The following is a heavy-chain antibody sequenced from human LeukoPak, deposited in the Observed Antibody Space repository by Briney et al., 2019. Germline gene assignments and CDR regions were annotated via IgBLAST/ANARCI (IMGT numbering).Heavy chain of an antibody. D-gene: IGHD3-10*01. J-gene: IGHJ4*02. CDR3: ARDLYYYGSGSYDDY. Sequence: PGRSLRLSCAASGFTFSSYAMHWVRQAPGKGLEWVAVISYDGSNKYYADSVKGRFTISRDNSKNTLYLQMNSLRAEDTAVYYCARDLYYYGSGSYDDYWGQGTLVTVSS. CDR2: ISYDGSNK. V-gene: IGHV3-30-3*01. CDR1: GFTFSSYA.